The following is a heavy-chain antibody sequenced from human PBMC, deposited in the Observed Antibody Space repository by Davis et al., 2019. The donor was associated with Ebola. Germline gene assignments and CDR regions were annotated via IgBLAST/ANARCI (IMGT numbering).Heavy chain of an antibody. D-gene: IGHD3-10*01. CDR2: IKQDGSEK. CDR1: GFTFSSYW. Sequence: GESLKISCAASGFTFSSYWMSWVRQAPGKGLEWVANIKQDGSEKYYVGSVKGRFTISRDNAKNSLYLQMNSLRAEDTAVYYCARDSGSAGLRFVYFDYWGQGTLVTVSS. V-gene: IGHV3-7*01. J-gene: IGHJ4*02. CDR3: ARDSGSAGLRFVYFDY.